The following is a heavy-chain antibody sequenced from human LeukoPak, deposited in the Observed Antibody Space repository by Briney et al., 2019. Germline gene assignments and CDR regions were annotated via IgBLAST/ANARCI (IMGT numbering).Heavy chain of an antibody. CDR3: ARVEGVYYFDY. V-gene: IGHV4-39*01. CDR1: GGSISSSSYY. Sequence: KSSETLSLTCTVSGGSISSSSYYWGWIRQPPGKGLEWIGSIYYSGSTYYNSSLKSRVTISVDTSKNQFSLKLSSVTAADTAVYYCARVEGVYYFDYWGQGTLVTVSS. D-gene: IGHD1-1*01. J-gene: IGHJ4*02. CDR2: IYYSGST.